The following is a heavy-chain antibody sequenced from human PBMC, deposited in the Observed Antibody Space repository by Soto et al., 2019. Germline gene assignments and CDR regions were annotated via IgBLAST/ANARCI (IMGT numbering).Heavy chain of an antibody. CDR2: IIPIFGTA. CDR1: GGTFSSYA. CDR3: ARGTDYYDSSGLGSFDI. V-gene: IGHV1-69*01. D-gene: IGHD3-22*01. J-gene: IGHJ3*02. Sequence: QVQLVQSGAEEKKPGSSVKVSCKASGGTFSSYAISWVRQAAGQGLEWMGGIIPIFGTANYAQKFQGRVTITADESTSTAYMELSSLRSEDTAVYYCARGTDYYDSSGLGSFDIWGQGTMVTVSS.